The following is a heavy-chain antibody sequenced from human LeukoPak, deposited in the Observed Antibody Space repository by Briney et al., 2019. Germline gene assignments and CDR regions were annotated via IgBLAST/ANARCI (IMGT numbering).Heavy chain of an antibody. V-gene: IGHV4-39*01. CDR3: ASEPGYSSSWYSKDDAFDI. CDR1: GGSISSSSYY. CDR2: IYYSGST. Sequence: SSETLSLTCTVSGGSISSSSYYWGWIRQPPGKGLKWIGSIYYSGSTYYNPSLKSRVTISVDTSKNQFSLKLSSVTAADTAVYYCASEPGYSSSWYSKDDAFDIWGQGIMVTVSS. D-gene: IGHD6-13*01. J-gene: IGHJ3*02.